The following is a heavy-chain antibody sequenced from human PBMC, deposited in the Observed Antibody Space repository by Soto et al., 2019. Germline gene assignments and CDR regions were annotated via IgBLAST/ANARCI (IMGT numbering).Heavy chain of an antibody. V-gene: IGHV3-30*03. CDR2: ISYDGSNK. D-gene: IGHD6-25*01. J-gene: IGHJ6*01. CDR1: GFSFSSYG. CDR3: SSYVWRSGACAMDV. Sequence: GGSLRLSCAASGFSFSSYGMHWVRQAPGKGLEWVAVISYDGSNKYYADSVKGRFTISRDNSKNTLYLQMNSLRAEDTAVYYCSSYVWRSGACAMDVWGQGTTVTVSS.